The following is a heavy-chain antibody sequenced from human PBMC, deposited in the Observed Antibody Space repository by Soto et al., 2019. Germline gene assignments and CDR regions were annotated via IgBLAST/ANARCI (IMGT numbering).Heavy chain of an antibody. V-gene: IGHV1-46*01. J-gene: IGHJ4*02. D-gene: IGHD3-10*01. CDR1: GYTFTSHY. Sequence: QVQVVQSGAEVKKPGASVKISCQASGYTFTSHYFNWVRQAPGQGLEWMGTINPSGGLTNYAQKFQGRVTMASHPSTSTVYMEVSRLRSDDTAVYFCARDADYMVRGVVIQGVLDYWGQGTLVTVSS. CDR3: ARDADYMVRGVVIQGVLDY. CDR2: INPSGGLT.